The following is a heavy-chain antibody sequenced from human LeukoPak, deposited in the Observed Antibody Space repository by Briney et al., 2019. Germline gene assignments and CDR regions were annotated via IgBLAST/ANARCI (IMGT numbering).Heavy chain of an antibody. V-gene: IGHV4-39*02. Sequence: PSETLSLTCTVSGGSISSSSYYWGWIRQPPGKGLEWIGSIYYSGSTYYNPSLKSRVTISVDTSKNQFSLKLSPVTAADTAVYYCARDRRYYGSGSPIRIELDYWGQGTLVTVSS. CDR3: ARDRRYYGSGSPIRIELDY. CDR1: GGSISSSSYY. D-gene: IGHD3-10*01. CDR2: IYYSGST. J-gene: IGHJ4*02.